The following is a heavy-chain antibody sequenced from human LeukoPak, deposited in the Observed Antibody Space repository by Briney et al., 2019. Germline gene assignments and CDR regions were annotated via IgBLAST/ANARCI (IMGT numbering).Heavy chain of an antibody. CDR1: GGAISSSGYY. Sequence: SETLSLTCTVSGGAISSSGYYWGWIRQPPGKGLEWIGSIYYSGSTYYNPSLKSRVTISLDTSKNHFSLKLSSVTAADTAVHYCARGLVTHVGLWNYWGQGSLVTVSS. CDR3: ARGLVTHVGLWNY. CDR2: IYYSGST. V-gene: IGHV4-39*02. D-gene: IGHD3-3*01. J-gene: IGHJ4*02.